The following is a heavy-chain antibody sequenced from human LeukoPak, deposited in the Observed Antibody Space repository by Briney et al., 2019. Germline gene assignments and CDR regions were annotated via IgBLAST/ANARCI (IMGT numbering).Heavy chain of an antibody. V-gene: IGHV1-2*02. J-gene: IGHJ6*02. Sequence: ASVKVSCKASGYSFVANYMHWVRQAPGQGLEWVGWINPYSGGRKYAQKFQGRVTMTRDTSISTAYMEISNLRPDDTAVYYCARRGRTTTDCYARFDFYGMDVWGQGTTVTVSS. CDR2: INPYSGGR. CDR1: GYSFVANY. D-gene: IGHD2-2*01. CDR3: ARRGRTTTDCYARFDFYGMDV.